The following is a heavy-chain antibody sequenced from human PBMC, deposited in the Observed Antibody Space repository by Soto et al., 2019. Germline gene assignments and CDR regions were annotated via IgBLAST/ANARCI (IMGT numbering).Heavy chain of an antibody. CDR2: IWYDGSNK. D-gene: IGHD3-3*01. Sequence: GGSLRLSCAASGFTFSSYGMHWVRQAPGKGLEWVAVIWYDGSNKYYADSVKGRFTISRDNSKNTLYLQMNSLRAEDTAVYYCAREMEWCEPGKCAFDIWGQGTMVTVSS. CDR3: AREMEWCEPGKCAFDI. V-gene: IGHV3-33*01. CDR1: GFTFSSYG. J-gene: IGHJ3*02.